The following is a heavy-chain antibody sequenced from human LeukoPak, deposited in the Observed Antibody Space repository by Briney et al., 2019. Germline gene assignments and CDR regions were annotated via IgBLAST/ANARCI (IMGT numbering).Heavy chain of an antibody. CDR3: AKEEGYYYDSGGYYVEYFQH. CDR2: ISGSGGST. V-gene: IGHV3-23*01. J-gene: IGHJ1*01. Sequence: GGSLRLSCAASGFTFSSYAMSWVRQAPGKGLEWVSAISGSGGSTYYADSVKGRFTFSRDNSKNTLYLQMNSLRAEDTAVYYCAKEEGYYYDSGGYYVEYFQHWGQGTLVTVSS. D-gene: IGHD3-22*01. CDR1: GFTFSSYA.